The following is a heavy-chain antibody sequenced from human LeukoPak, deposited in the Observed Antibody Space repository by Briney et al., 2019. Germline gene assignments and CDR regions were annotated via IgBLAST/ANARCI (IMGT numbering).Heavy chain of an antibody. V-gene: IGHV4-30-4*08. CDR3: ARAPYCSSTSCYMNAFDI. CDR2: IYYSGST. J-gene: IGHJ3*02. D-gene: IGHD2-2*02. CDR1: GGSISSGDYY. Sequence: SETLSLTCTVSGGSISSGDYYWSWIRQPPGKGLEWIGYIYYSGSTYYNPSLKSRVTISVDTSKNQFSLKLSSVTAADTAVYYCARAPYCSSTSCYMNAFDIWGQGTMVTVSS.